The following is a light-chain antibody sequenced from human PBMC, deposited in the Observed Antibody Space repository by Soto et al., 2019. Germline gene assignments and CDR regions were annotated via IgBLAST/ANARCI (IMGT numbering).Light chain of an antibody. Sequence: DIQMTQSPLSLSASIGERVIITCRASQGISTYLNWYQQKPGKAPNLLIYGESSLQSGVPSRFSGSGSGTEFSLTISSLQPEDLATYYCQQSYTFPWTLGQGTKVDIK. CDR1: QGISTY. CDR3: QQSYTFPWT. V-gene: IGKV1-39*01. J-gene: IGKJ1*01. CDR2: GES.